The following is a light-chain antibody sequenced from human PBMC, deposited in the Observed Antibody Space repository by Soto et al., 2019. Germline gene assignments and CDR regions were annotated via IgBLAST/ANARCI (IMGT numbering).Light chain of an antibody. V-gene: IGLV2-14*01. CDR1: SGDVGGYNY. J-gene: IGLJ2*01. Sequence: QSALTQPASVSGSPGXXXXXXXTGTSGDVGGYNYVSWYQQHPGKAPKLMIYEVSDRPSGVSDRFSGSKSGNTASLTISGLQAEDEADYYCSSYTTTSTVVFGGGTKLTVL. CDR3: SSYTTTSTVV. CDR2: EVS.